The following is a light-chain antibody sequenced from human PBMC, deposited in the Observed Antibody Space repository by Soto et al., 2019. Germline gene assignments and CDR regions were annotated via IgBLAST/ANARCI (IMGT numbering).Light chain of an antibody. CDR3: QHYHHFPA. J-gene: IGKJ4*01. V-gene: IGKV3-20*01. CDR2: GAS. CDR1: LIVSSSY. Sequence: EIVLTQSPGTLSLSPGDRATLSCRASLIVSSSYLAWYQQKPGQAPRLLIYGASSRATGIPDRFSGSGSGTDFTLTISRLEPEDLAVYYCQHYHHFPACGGGTKVEIK.